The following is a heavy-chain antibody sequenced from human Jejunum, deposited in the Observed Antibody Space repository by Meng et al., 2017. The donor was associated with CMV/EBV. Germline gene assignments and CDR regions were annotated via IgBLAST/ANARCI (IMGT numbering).Heavy chain of an antibody. CDR2: VRYDGSDD. CDR3: AKDFLSGSLGELWDY. J-gene: IGHJ4*02. CDR1: GFSCSYYG. V-gene: IGHV3-30*02. D-gene: IGHD3-10*01. Sequence: VQVVAPGGGVVQPGASLRLSCAASGFSCSYYGLHWVRQAPGKGLGLVSFVRYDGSDDAYADSVKGRLAISRDNSKKALFLQMDSLRAEDTAMYYCAKDFLSGSLGELWDYWGQGTLVTVSS.